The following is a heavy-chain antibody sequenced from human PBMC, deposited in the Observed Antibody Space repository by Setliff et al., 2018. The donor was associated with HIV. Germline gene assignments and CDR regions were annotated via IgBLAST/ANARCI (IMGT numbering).Heavy chain of an antibody. J-gene: IGHJ4*02. CDR1: GGSFSGYH. Sequence: SETLSLTCAVYGGSFSGYHWSWIRQPPGKGLEWIGEIDYSGSPNYNPSLKSRVTISVDTSKNQFSLKLSSVTAADTAVYYCARIVALNGYPSDYWGQGTLVTVSS. D-gene: IGHD2-8*01. CDR2: IDYSGSP. CDR3: ARIVALNGYPSDY. V-gene: IGHV4-34*01.